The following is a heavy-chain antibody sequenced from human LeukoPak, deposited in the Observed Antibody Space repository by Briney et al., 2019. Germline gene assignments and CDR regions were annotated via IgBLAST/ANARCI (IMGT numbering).Heavy chain of an antibody. CDR3: ARAGERYYMDV. Sequence: GGSLRLSCAASGFTFSSYEMKWVRQAPGKGLEWFSYISSSGSTIYYADSVKGRFTISRDNAKNSLYLQMNSLRAEDTAVYYCARAGERYYMDVWGKGTTVTISS. J-gene: IGHJ6*03. D-gene: IGHD7-27*01. V-gene: IGHV3-48*03. CDR1: GFTFSSYE. CDR2: ISSSGSTI.